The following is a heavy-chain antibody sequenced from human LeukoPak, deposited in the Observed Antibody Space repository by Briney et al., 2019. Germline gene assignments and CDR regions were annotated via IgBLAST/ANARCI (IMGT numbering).Heavy chain of an antibody. CDR3: ARDHGYPLWGYYYYYMDG. J-gene: IGHJ6*03. CDR1: GGTFSSYA. V-gene: IGHV1-69*05. CDR2: IIPIFGTA. Sequence: SVKVSCKASGGTFSSYAISWVRQAPGQGLEWMGGIIPIFGTANYAQKFQGRVTITTDEPTSTAYMELSSLRTEDTAVYYCARDHGYPLWGYYYYYMDGWGKGTTVTVSS. D-gene: IGHD3-22*01.